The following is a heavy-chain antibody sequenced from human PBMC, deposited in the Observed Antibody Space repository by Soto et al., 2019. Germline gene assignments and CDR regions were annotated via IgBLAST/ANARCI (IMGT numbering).Heavy chain of an antibody. Sequence: SETLSLTCTVSGGSIRSYYGSWIRQPPGKGLEWIGYIYYSGSTNYNPSLKSRVTISVDTSKNQFSLKLSSVTAADTAVYYCARDLSDYWGQGTLVTVSS. CDR2: IYYSGST. J-gene: IGHJ4*02. D-gene: IGHD3-3*02. V-gene: IGHV4-59*01. CDR1: GGSIRSYY. CDR3: ARDLSDY.